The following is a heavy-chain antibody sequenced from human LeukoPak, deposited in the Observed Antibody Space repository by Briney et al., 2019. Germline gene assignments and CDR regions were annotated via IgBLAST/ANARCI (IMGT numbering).Heavy chain of an antibody. Sequence: PGASVKVSCKASGYTFTGYYMHWVRQAPGQGLEWMGWINPKNAGTNFAQRFQGRVTMTRDTSSSTVYMELSRLRSDDTAFYYCARTLYVAAVPGGLDYWGQGTLVTVSS. CDR2: INPKNAGT. CDR1: GYTFTGYY. V-gene: IGHV1-2*02. D-gene: IGHD6-13*01. CDR3: ARTLYVAAVPGGLDY. J-gene: IGHJ4*02.